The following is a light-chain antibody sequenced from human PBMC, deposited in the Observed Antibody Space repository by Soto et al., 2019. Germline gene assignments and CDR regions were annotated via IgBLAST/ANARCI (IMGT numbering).Light chain of an antibody. J-gene: IGLJ2*01. V-gene: IGLV2-14*03. CDR2: DVT. CDR1: SSDVGGYNY. Sequence: QSALTQPASVSGSPGQSITIACTGTSSDVGGYNYVSWYQHHPGKAPKLMIYDVTNRPSGVSNRFSGSKSGNTASLTISGLQAEDEADYYCGSYKSSTLVVFGGGTKLTVL. CDR3: GSYKSSTLVV.